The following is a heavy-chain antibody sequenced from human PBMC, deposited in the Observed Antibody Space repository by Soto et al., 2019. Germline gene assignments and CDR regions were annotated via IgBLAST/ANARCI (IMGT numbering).Heavy chain of an antibody. CDR1: GYTFTSYD. J-gene: IGHJ3*02. CDR2: MNPNSGNT. CDR3: ARSGMYYDILTGYYGQDQNAFDI. V-gene: IGHV1-8*01. D-gene: IGHD3-9*01. Sequence: ASVKVSCRASGYTFTSYDINWVRQATGQGLEWMGWMNPNSGNTGYAQKFQGRVTMTRNTSISTAYMELSSLRSEDTAVYYCARSGMYYDILTGYYGQDQNAFDIWGQGTMVTVSS.